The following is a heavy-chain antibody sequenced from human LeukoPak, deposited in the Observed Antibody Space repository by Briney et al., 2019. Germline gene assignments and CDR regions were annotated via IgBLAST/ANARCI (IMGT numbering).Heavy chain of an antibody. V-gene: IGHV1-8*01. J-gene: IGHJ4*02. CDR1: GYTFTSYD. CDR3: ARGRWELKLGVQY. D-gene: IGHD1-26*01. Sequence: ASVKVSCKASGYTFTSYDINWVRQATGQGLEWMGWMNPNNGITDYAQKFQGRVTLTRNTSITTAYMELSSLRAEDTAVYYCARGRWELKLGVQYWGQGTLVTVSS. CDR2: MNPNNGIT.